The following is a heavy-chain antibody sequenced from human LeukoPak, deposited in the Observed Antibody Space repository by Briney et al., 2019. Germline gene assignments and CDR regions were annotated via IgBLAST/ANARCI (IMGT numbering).Heavy chain of an antibody. J-gene: IGHJ6*03. D-gene: IGHD3-16*01. V-gene: IGHV3-21*04. CDR1: GFPLSSYS. CDR3: ARSGHWAAAYYYYYMDV. Sequence: GGSLRLSCAASGFPLSSYSMNWVRQAPGKGLEWVSYISSGSSNLYYADSMRGRLTIARDNAKNSLFLQMNSLRAEDTAVYYCARSGHWAAAYYYYYMDVWGNGTTVTVSS. CDR2: ISSGSSNL.